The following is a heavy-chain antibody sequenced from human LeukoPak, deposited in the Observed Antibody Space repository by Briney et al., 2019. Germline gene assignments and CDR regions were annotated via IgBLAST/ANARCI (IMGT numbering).Heavy chain of an antibody. CDR3: ARVHSGYGPFDY. V-gene: IGHV1-8*03. J-gene: IGHJ4*02. Sequence: ASVKVSCKASGYTFSSYDINWVRQATGQGLEWMGWMNPNSGNTGYAQKFQGRVTITRNTSISTAYMELSSLRSEDTAVYYCARVHSGYGPFDYWGQGTQVTVSS. CDR2: MNPNSGNT. D-gene: IGHD5-12*01. CDR1: GYTFSSYD.